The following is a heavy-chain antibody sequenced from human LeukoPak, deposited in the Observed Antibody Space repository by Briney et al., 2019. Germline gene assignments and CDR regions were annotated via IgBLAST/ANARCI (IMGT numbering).Heavy chain of an antibody. V-gene: IGHV1-2*02. CDR3: ARGCSSTSCYASAFYYYYYMDV. Sequence: ASVTVSCKASGYTFTCYYMHWVRQAPGQGLEWMGWINPNSGGTNYAQKLQGRVTMTRDTSISTAYMELSRLRSDDAAVYYCARGCSSTSCYASAFYYYYYMDVWGTGGTVTVSS. D-gene: IGHD2-2*01. CDR2: INPNSGGT. CDR1: GYTFTCYY. J-gene: IGHJ6*03.